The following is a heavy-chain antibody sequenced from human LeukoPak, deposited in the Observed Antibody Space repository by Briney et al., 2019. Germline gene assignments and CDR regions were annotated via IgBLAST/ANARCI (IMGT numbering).Heavy chain of an antibody. J-gene: IGHJ3*02. CDR1: GDSISSISYY. V-gene: IGHV4-39*07. D-gene: IGHD7-27*01. Sequence: SETLSLTCSVSGDSISSISYYWVWIRQPPGKGLEWIGSIYNSESIYSKPSLRSRVTISLDTSKNQFSLKLSSVTAADTALYYCARDRLSLGAFDIWGPGTMVTVSS. CDR2: IYNSESI. CDR3: ARDRLSLGAFDI.